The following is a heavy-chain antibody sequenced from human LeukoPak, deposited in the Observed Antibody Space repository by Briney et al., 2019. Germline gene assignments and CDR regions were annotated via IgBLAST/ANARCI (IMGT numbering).Heavy chain of an antibody. CDR3: VKDPDPRYCSSTSCSPI. Sequence: PGGSLRLSCAASGFTFTDHAMSWVRQTPDKGLEWVSSIHAGGGSTLYADSMKGRFTISRDNSKNTLYLQMNSLRVEDTAVYYCVKDPDPRYCSSTSCSPIWGQGTMVTVSS. D-gene: IGHD2-2*01. V-gene: IGHV3-23*01. CDR1: GFTFTDHA. CDR2: IHAGGGST. J-gene: IGHJ3*02.